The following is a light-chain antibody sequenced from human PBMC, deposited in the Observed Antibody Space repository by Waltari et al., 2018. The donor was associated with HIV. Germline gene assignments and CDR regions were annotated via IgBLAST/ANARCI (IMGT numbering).Light chain of an antibody. CDR2: GAT. CDR1: HSVSLIY. CDR3: QHYGGSAIYT. J-gene: IGKJ2*01. V-gene: IGKV3-20*01. Sequence: EIVLPQPPGTLSLSPGERATLSSRASHSVSLIYLAWYLQKPGQAPRLLIYGATNRATGVPDRFSGSGSGTDFTLIISRLEPEDFAVYYCQHYGGSAIYTFGQGTKLEIK.